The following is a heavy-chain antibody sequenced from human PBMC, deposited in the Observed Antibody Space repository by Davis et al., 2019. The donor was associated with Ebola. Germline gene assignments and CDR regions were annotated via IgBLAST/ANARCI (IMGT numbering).Heavy chain of an antibody. CDR3: ARQTTRSFDP. J-gene: IGHJ5*02. D-gene: IGHD2-2*01. Sequence: GESLKISCKASGYIFTTYWIDWVRQMPGKGLEWMGSIFPDDSDTRYSPSFQGQVTISADKSISTAYLQLTSLKASDTAIYYCARQTTRSFDPWGQGTLVTVSS. V-gene: IGHV5-51*01. CDR1: GYIFTTYW. CDR2: IFPDDSDT.